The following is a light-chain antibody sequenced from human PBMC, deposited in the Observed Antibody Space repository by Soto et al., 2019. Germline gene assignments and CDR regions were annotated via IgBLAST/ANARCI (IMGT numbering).Light chain of an antibody. V-gene: IGLV2-23*01. Sequence: QSALTQPASVSASPGQSITIPCTGTSSDVGXYNLVSWFQQXXGKVPKLLIYEGTKRPSGLSDRFSGSKSGNTASLTISGXXAEDEAEYYCYSYAGXNLXVFGTXTKLTVL. CDR2: EGT. J-gene: IGLJ1*01. CDR1: SSDVGXYNL. CDR3: YSYAGXNLXV.